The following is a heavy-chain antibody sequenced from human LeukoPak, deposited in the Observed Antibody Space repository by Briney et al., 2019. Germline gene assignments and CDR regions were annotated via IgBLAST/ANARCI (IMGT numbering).Heavy chain of an antibody. V-gene: IGHV3-72*01. D-gene: IGHD3-22*01. Sequence: GGSLRLSCAASGFIFSNYAMSWVRQAPGKGLEWVGRTRNKANSYTTEYAASVKGRLTISRDDSKNSLYLQMNSLKTEDTAVYYCASSSSGYHFDYWGQGTLVTVSS. CDR1: GFIFSNYA. CDR2: TRNKANSYTT. CDR3: ASSSSGYHFDY. J-gene: IGHJ4*02.